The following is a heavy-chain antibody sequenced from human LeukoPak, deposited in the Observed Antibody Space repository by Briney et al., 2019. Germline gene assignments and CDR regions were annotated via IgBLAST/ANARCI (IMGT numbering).Heavy chain of an antibody. Sequence: PGGSLRLSCAASGFTFSSYSMHWVRQAPGKGLEWVAVIWDDGSNKYYADSVEGRFTISRDNSKNTLYLQMNSLRAEDTAVYYCARDLQYHYDNSRYVDYWSQGPLATV. CDR2: IWDDGSNK. J-gene: IGHJ4*02. V-gene: IGHV3-33*01. D-gene: IGHD3-22*01. CDR1: GFTFSSYS. CDR3: ARDLQYHYDNSRYVDY.